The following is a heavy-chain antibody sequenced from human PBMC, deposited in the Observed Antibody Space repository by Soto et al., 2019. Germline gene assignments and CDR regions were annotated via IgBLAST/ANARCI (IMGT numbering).Heavy chain of an antibody. CDR3: ARGIAYYYYGMDV. Sequence: PGGSLRLSCAASGFTFSSYGMHWVRQAPGKGLEWVAVIWYDGSNKYYADSVKGRFTISRDNSKNTLYLQMNSLRAEDTAVYYCARGIAYYYYGMDVWGQGTTVTVSS. CDR1: GFTFSSYG. CDR2: IWYDGSNK. J-gene: IGHJ6*02. D-gene: IGHD6-13*01. V-gene: IGHV3-33*01.